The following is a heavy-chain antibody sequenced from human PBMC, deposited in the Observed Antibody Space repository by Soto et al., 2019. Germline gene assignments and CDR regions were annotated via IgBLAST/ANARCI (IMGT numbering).Heavy chain of an antibody. Sequence: SETLSLTCAVYGGSFSGYYWSWIRQPPGKGLEWIGEINHSGSTNYNPSLKSRVTISVDTSKNQFSLKLSSVTAADTAVYYCARGRRWLHLDYWGQGTLVTVSS. CDR3: ARGRRWLHLDY. CDR2: INHSGST. D-gene: IGHD5-12*01. V-gene: IGHV4-34*01. J-gene: IGHJ4*02. CDR1: GGSFSGYY.